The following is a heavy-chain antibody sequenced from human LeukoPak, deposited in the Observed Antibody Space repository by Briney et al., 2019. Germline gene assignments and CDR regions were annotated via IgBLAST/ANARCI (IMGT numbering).Heavy chain of an antibody. Sequence: GESLKISCKGSGYSFTSYRIGWVRQMPGKGLEWMGIIYPGDSDTRYSPSFQGQVTISADKSISTAYLQWSSLKASDTAMYYCASRYCSSTSCSKLGAFDIWGQGTMVTVSS. D-gene: IGHD2-2*01. CDR3: ASRYCSSTSCSKLGAFDI. CDR1: GYSFTSYR. J-gene: IGHJ3*02. V-gene: IGHV5-51*01. CDR2: IYPGDSDT.